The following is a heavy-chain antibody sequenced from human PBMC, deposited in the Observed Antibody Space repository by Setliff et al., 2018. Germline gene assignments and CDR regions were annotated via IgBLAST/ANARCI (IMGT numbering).Heavy chain of an antibody. CDR3: ARAGPTVTFFRVLVISWWDP. V-gene: IGHV4-59*01. CDR1: GGSISTYY. Sequence: SETLSLTCTVSGGSISTYYWTWIRQPPGKALEWIGYIYYSGTTNYSPSLKSRVTISIDMSKNQFSLKLNSVTAADTAVYYCARAGPTVTFFRVLVISWWDPWGQGSLVTVSS. CDR2: IYYSGTT. D-gene: IGHD3-3*01. J-gene: IGHJ5*02.